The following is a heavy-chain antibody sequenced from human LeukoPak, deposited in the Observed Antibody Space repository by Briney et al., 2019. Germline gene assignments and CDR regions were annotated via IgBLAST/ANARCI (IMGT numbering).Heavy chain of an antibody. CDR3: VRLRAKKPNTIFGVVSLWYFDL. J-gene: IGHJ2*01. V-gene: IGHV4-39*01. CDR1: GGSISSSSYY. CDR2: IYYSGST. D-gene: IGHD3-3*01. Sequence: PSETLSLTCTVSGGSISSSSYYWGWIRQPPGKGLEWIGTIYYSGSTYSNPSLKSRVTISVDTSKNHFSLKLRSVTAADTAVYYCVRLRAKKPNTIFGVVSLWYFDLWGPGTLFTVSS.